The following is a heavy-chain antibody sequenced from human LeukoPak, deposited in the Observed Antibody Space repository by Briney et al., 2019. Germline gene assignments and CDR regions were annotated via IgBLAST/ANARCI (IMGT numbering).Heavy chain of an antibody. D-gene: IGHD3-22*01. Sequence: GRSLRLSCAASGFTFSSYAMHWVRQAPGKGLEWVAVISYDGSNKYYADSVKGRFTISRDNSKNTLYLQMNSLRAEDTAVYYCARGIKYYYDSSGNRGAFDIWGQGTMVTVSS. CDR2: ISYDGSNK. J-gene: IGHJ3*02. V-gene: IGHV3-30-3*01. CDR3: ARGIKYYYDSSGNRGAFDI. CDR1: GFTFSSYA.